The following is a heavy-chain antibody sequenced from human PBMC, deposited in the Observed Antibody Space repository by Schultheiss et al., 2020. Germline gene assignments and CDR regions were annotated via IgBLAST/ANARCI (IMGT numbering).Heavy chain of an antibody. V-gene: IGHV3-15*01. D-gene: IGHD6-19*01. CDR1: GFTFSNAY. J-gene: IGHJ6*02. Sequence: GESLKISCAASGFTFSNAYMNWVRQAPGKGLEWIGHIKSKTDGGTTDYAASVRGRFTISRDDSKTTLYLQMNSLRAEDTAVYYCAMLRAGTNYYYGMDVWGQGTTVTVSS. CDR3: AMLRAGTNYYYGMDV. CDR2: IKSKTDGGTT.